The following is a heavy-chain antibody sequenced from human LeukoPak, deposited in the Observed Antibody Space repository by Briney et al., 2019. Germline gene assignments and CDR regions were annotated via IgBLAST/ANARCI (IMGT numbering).Heavy chain of an antibody. CDR3: AKDWLLWFGEVRPFDY. V-gene: IGHV3-23*01. J-gene: IGHJ4*02. D-gene: IGHD3-10*01. CDR2: ISGSGGST. CDR1: GFIFNDYA. Sequence: GRSLRLSCAASGFIFNDYAMHWVRQAPGKGLEWVSAISGSGGSTYYADSVKGRFTISRDNSMNTLYLQMNSLRAEDTAVYYCAKDWLLWFGEVRPFDYWGQGTLVTVSS.